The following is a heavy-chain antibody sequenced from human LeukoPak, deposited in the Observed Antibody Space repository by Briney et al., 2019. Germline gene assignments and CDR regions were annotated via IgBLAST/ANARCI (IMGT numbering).Heavy chain of an antibody. CDR1: GFNFRDHW. CDR3: AKNNGWFHLAQ. Sequence: GGSLRLSCAVSGFNFRDHWMDWVRQAPGKGLEWVGHIKNDGSETYYLDSLKGRISISRDNTNNALYLQMNSLRVEDTAVYYCAKNNGWFHLAQWGQGALVTVSS. D-gene: IGHD6-19*01. CDR2: IKNDGSET. J-gene: IGHJ4*02. V-gene: IGHV3-7*03.